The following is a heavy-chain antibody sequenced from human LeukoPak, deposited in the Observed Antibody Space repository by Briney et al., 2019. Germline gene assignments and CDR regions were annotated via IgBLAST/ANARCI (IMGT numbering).Heavy chain of an antibody. CDR1: GGSISSSGYY. D-gene: IGHD1-26*01. CDR3: ARHEYSGSYYGLSWFDP. J-gene: IGHJ5*02. V-gene: IGHV4-39*01. CDR2: IYYSGST. Sequence: SETLSLTCTVSGGSISSSGYYWGWIRQPPGKWMEWIASIYYSGSTYYNPSLKSRVTISVDTSKNQLSLKLSSLTAADTAVHYCARHEYSGSYYGLSWFDPWGQGTLVTVSS.